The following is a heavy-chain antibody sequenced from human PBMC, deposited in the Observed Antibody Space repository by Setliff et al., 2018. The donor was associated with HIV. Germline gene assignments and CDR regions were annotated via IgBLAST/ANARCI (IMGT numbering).Heavy chain of an antibody. CDR3: ARAFLRGGWPYYGMDV. V-gene: IGHV1-2*04. Sequence: ASVKVSCKASGYPFTDYGIGWVRQAPGQGLEWMGWINPNSGGTNYAQKFQGWVTMTRDTSISTAYMELSRLRSDDTAVYYCARAFLRGGWPYYGMDVWGQGTTVTVSS. J-gene: IGHJ6*02. CDR1: GYPFTDYG. CDR2: INPNSGGT. D-gene: IGHD6-19*01.